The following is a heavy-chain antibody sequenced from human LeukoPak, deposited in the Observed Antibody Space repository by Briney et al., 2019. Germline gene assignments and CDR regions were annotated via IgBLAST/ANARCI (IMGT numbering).Heavy chain of an antibody. CDR1: GFTVSSNY. CDR3: ARSASPYYDFWSGYQNAFDI. Sequence: GGSLRLSCAASGFTVSSNYMSWVRQAPGKGLEWVSVIYSGGSTYYADSVKGRFTISRDNSKNTLYLQMGSLRAEDMAVYYCARSASPYYDFWSGYQNAFDIWGQGTIVTVSS. V-gene: IGHV3-66*01. CDR2: IYSGGST. D-gene: IGHD3-3*01. J-gene: IGHJ3*02.